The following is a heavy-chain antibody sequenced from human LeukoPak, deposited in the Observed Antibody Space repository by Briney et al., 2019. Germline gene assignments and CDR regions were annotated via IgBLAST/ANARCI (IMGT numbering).Heavy chain of an antibody. CDR2: ISYSGST. Sequence: SETLSLTCTVSGGSITSSSYYWGWIRQPPGKGLGWIGSISYSGSTFYNPSLKSRVTISVDTSKNQFSLRLSSVTAADTAVHYCTRSPSGSYLRFDSWGQGALVTVSS. D-gene: IGHD1-26*01. V-gene: IGHV4-39*01. CDR1: GGSITSSSYY. J-gene: IGHJ4*02. CDR3: TRSPSGSYLRFDS.